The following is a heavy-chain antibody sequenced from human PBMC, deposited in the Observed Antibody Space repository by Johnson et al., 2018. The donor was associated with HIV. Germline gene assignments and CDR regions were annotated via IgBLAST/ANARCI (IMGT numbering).Heavy chain of an antibody. V-gene: IGHV3-13*01. CDR2: IGTAGDT. CDR1: GFTFSSYD. J-gene: IGHJ3*02. Sequence: VQLVESGGGLVKPGGSLRLSCAASGFTFSSYDMHWVRQATGKGLEWVSAIGTAGDTYYPGSVKGRFTISRDNSKNTLYLQMNSLRAEDTAVYYCASSAFDIWGQGTMVTVSS. CDR3: ASSAFDI.